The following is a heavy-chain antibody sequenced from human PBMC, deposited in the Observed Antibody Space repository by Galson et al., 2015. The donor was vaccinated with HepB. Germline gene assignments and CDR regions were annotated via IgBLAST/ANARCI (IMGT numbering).Heavy chain of an antibody. CDR3: ARLVGATMDFDY. D-gene: IGHD1-26*01. CDR2: ISYDGSNK. Sequence: SLRLSCAASGFTFSSYAMHWVRQAPGKGLEWVAVISYDGSNKYYADSVKGRFTISRDNSKNTLYLQMNSLRAEDTAVYYCARLVGATMDFDYWGQGTLVTVSS. V-gene: IGHV3-30-3*01. J-gene: IGHJ4*02. CDR1: GFTFSSYA.